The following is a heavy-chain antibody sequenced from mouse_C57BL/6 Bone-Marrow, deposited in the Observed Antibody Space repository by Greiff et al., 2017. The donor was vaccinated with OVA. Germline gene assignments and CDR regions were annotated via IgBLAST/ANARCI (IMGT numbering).Heavy chain of an antibody. D-gene: IGHD2-1*01. J-gene: IGHJ1*03. CDR1: GFTFSSYG. V-gene: IGHV5-6*02. CDR3: ARHLLGYCDV. CDR2: ISSGGSYT. Sequence: DVKLVESGGDLVKPGGSLKLSCAASGFTFSSYGMSWVRQTPDKRLAWVATISSGGSYTYSPDSVTGRFTISRDNAKNTLYLQMSSLKSEDTAMDYCARHLLGYCDVWGTGTTVTVSS.